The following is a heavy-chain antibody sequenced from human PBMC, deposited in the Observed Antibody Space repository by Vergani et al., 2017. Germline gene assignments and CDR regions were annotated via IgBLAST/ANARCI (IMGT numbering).Heavy chain of an antibody. D-gene: IGHD3-22*01. Sequence: QVQLQESGPGLVKPSQTLSLTCAVSGDSISSGNNWGWIRQPPGKGLEWISSVSHSGDTYFNPSLKGRVSISMDTSKNYLFLTLSSVTAADTAMYYCARRSSSYYFDIWGQGVLITVSS. V-gene: IGHV4-38-2*01. CDR2: VSHSGDT. J-gene: IGHJ4*03. CDR3: ARRSSSYYFDI. CDR1: GDSISSGNN.